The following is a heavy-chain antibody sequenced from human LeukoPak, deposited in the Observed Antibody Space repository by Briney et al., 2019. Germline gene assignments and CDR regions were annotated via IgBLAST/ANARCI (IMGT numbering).Heavy chain of an antibody. V-gene: IGHV2-5*02. D-gene: IGHD7-27*01. CDR3: VHRGGQKLGIDY. J-gene: IGHJ4*02. Sequence: ASGPTLVNPTQTLTLTCTFSGFSLRNSGVAVGWIRQPPGKALEWLALVYWDDDKRYSPSLKSRLTITKDTSKSQVVLTMTNMDPVDTATYYCVHRGGQKLGIDYWGQGAPVTVSS. CDR1: GFSLRNSGVA. CDR2: VYWDDDK.